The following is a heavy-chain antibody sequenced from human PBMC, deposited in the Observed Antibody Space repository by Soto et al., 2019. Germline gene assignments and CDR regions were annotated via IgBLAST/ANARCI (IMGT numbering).Heavy chain of an antibody. V-gene: IGHV1-69*02. CDR3: ARGRYCSGGSCPYAFDI. J-gene: IGHJ3*02. CDR2: IIPILGIA. Sequence: QVPLVQSGAEVKKPGSSVKVSCKASGGTFSSYTISWVRQAPGQGLEWMGRIIPILGIANYAQKFQGRVTITADKSTSTAYMELSSLRSEDTAVYYCARGRYCSGGSCPYAFDIWGQGTMVTVSS. CDR1: GGTFSSYT. D-gene: IGHD2-15*01.